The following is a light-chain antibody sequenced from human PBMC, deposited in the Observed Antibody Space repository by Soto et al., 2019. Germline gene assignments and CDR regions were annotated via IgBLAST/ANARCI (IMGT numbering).Light chain of an antibody. Sequence: DIQMTQSPSSLSASVGDRVTITCQASQDISNYLNWYQQKPGKAPKLLIYDASNLETGVPSRFSGSGSGTDFTFTISSLQPEDIATYYCQQYDKLAPYTFGQGNKLDIK. CDR3: QQYDKLAPYT. CDR1: QDISNY. V-gene: IGKV1-33*01. CDR2: DAS. J-gene: IGKJ2*01.